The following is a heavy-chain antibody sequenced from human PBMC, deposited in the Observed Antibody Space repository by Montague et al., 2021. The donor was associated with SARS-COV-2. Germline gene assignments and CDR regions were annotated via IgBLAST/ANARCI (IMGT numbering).Heavy chain of an antibody. D-gene: IGHD1-14*01. CDR3: ARDWSRNLDV. CDR2: ISSGITYT. Sequence: PLRLSCAASGFTFSDYYMSWIRQAPGKGLEWVAYISSGITYTRYADSVKGRFTISRDNAKNSLYLQMNSLRAEDTAVYYCARDWSRNLDVWGKGTTVTVSS. J-gene: IGHJ6*03. CDR1: GFTFSDYY. V-gene: IGHV3-11*05.